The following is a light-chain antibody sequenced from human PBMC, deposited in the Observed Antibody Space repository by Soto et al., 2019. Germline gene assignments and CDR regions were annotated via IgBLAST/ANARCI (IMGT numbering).Light chain of an antibody. CDR2: GTS. V-gene: IGKV3-20*01. Sequence: ETVLMQSPGTLSSSPGERATLSCRASQSISNVVWYQQKSGQAPRLLIRGTSSRATGVPDRFRGSGSGTDFTLTISRLEPEDFAIYYCQQYGDSSWTFGQGTKVEIK. CDR3: QQYGDSSWT. J-gene: IGKJ1*01. CDR1: QSISN.